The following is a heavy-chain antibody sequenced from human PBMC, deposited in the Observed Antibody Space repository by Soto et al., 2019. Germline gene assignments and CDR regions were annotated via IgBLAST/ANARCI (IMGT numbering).Heavy chain of an antibody. V-gene: IGHV4-59*01. Sequence: SETLSLTCTVSGGSLSDYYWTWIRQPPGKGLEWIGYIHYSGSTNYNPSLKSRVTISVDTSKNQFSLKLRSVTAADTAMYHCARGGIAARKGRWADPWGQGDPVTV. D-gene: IGHD6-6*01. CDR1: GGSLSDYY. CDR2: IHYSGST. CDR3: ARGGIAARKGRWADP. J-gene: IGHJ5*02.